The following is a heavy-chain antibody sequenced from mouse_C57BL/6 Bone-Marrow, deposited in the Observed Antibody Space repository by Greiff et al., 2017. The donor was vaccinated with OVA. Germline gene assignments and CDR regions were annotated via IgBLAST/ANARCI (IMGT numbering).Heavy chain of an antibody. Sequence: QVQLQQPGAELVMPGASVKLSCKASGFTFTSYWMHWVKQTPGQGLEWIGEIDPCDSNTNYNQKFKGKSTLTVDKSSSTAYMQLSSLTSEDSAVYYCASYYYGRTWFAYWGQGTLVTVSA. V-gene: IGHV1-69*01. CDR3: ASYYYGRTWFAY. CDR1: GFTFTSYW. D-gene: IGHD1-1*01. CDR2: IDPCDSNT. J-gene: IGHJ3*01.